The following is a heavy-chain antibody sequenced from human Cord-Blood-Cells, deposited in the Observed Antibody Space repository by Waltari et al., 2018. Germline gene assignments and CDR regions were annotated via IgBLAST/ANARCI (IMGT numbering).Heavy chain of an antibody. CDR1: GFTVSSNS. V-gene: IGHV3-66*01. CDR3: ARDRGIYYFDY. Sequence: EVQLVESGGGLVQPGGSLRLSCAASGFTVSSNSMSWVRQAPGKGLEWVSVIYSGGSTYYADSVKGRFTISRDNSKNTLYLQMNSLRAEDTAVYYCARDRGIYYFDYWGQGTLVTVSS. J-gene: IGHJ4*02. CDR2: IYSGGST.